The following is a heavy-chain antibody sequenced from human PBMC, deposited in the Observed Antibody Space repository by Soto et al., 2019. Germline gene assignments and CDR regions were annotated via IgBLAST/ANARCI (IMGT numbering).Heavy chain of an antibody. J-gene: IGHJ5*02. D-gene: IGHD3-10*01. V-gene: IGHV1-3*05. CDR1: GYTFIRNA. Sequence: QVQLVQSGAEEKKPRASVKVSCKASGYTFIRNAIHWVRQAPGQRLEWMGWINAGDGNTKYSQNFQGRVTISRDTSARTAYMELCSLTSEDTAVYYCARDHYGSGSYYWFDPWGQGTLVTVSS. CDR3: ARDHYGSGSYYWFDP. CDR2: INAGDGNT.